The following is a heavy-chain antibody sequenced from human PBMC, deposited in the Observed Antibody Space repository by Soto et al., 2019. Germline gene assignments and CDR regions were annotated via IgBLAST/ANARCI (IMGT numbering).Heavy chain of an antibody. V-gene: IGHV3-30-3*01. CDR3: SRDSGIAARIADDAFDI. J-gene: IGHJ3*02. CDR2: ISYDGSNK. D-gene: IGHD6-25*01. Sequence: QVQLVESGGGVVQPGRSLRLSCAASGFTFSSYAMHWVRQAPGKGLEWVAVISYDGSNKYYADSVKGRFTISRDNSKNTLYLQMNSMRAEDTAVYYCSRDSGIAARIADDAFDIWGQGTMVTVSS. CDR1: GFTFSSYA.